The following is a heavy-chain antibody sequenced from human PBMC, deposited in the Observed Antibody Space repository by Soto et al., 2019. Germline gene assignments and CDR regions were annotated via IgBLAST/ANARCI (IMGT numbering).Heavy chain of an antibody. J-gene: IGHJ4*02. CDR2: IYYSGNT. V-gene: IGHV4-30-4*01. D-gene: IGHD3-16*01. CDR3: AREGGESSDGLYYFDS. Sequence: KTSETLSLTCTVSGGSTSSDNYWSWIRQPPGKGLEWIGHIYYSGNTDYNPSLKSRLAISIDTSKNQFSLKLSSVTAADTPVYFCAREGGESSDGLYYFDSWGQGSLVTVSS. CDR1: GGSTSSDNY.